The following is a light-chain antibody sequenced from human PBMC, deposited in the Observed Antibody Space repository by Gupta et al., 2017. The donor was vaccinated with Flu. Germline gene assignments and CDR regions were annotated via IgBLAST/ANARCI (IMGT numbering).Light chain of an antibody. CDR3: SSYAGNNKGV. CDR1: SSDVGSNKY. CDR2: EVS. V-gene: IGLV2-8*01. Sequence: SVTISCTGTSSDVGSNKYVSWYQQHPGEVPKRMREEVSKRPSGVHDRFSGSKSGNKVALHGSGLQAEDEADEYCSSYAGNNKGVFGGGTKVTVL. J-gene: IGLJ3*02.